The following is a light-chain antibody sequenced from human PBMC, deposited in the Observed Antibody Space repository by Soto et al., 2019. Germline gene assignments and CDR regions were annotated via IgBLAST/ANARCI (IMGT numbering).Light chain of an antibody. CDR1: QSVSSY. J-gene: IGKJ2*01. Sequence: EIVLTQSPANLSLSPGERATLSCSASQSVSSYLAWYHQKPGQAPRLLIYDASNRATGIPARFSGSGSGTDFTLTVSSLEPEDFAVYYCQQRSTWPYTFGQGTKVEIK. V-gene: IGKV3-11*01. CDR3: QQRSTWPYT. CDR2: DAS.